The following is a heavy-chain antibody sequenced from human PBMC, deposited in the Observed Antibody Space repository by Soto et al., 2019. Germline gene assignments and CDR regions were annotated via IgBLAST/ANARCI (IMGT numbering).Heavy chain of an antibody. Sequence: GGSLRLSCAASGFTFSSFGMHWVRQAPGKGLEWVEFIWYTGSYKYYADSVKGRFTISRDNSKNTVSLQMNSLRAEDTAVYYCARDLLEDPADYYDTKTDGFDIWGQGTMVTVSS. CDR2: IWYTGSYK. CDR1: GFTFSSFG. V-gene: IGHV3-33*01. CDR3: ARDLLEDPADYYDTKTDGFDI. D-gene: IGHD3-22*01. J-gene: IGHJ3*02.